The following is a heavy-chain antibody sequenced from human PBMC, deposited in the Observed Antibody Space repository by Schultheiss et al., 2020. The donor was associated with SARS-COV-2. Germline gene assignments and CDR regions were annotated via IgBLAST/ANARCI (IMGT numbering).Heavy chain of an antibody. CDR1: GASISGTTYY. CDR2: IYNSGTA. D-gene: IGHD1-26*01. V-gene: IGHV4-39*01. CDR3: ARGGNYVQDALDI. Sequence: SETLSLTCTVSGASISGTTYYWAWIRQPPGKGLEWIGSIYNSGTAYYNPSLRIRVTISVDTAKNQFSLKMYSVTAADTALYYCARGGNYVQDALDIWGQGAMVTVSS. J-gene: IGHJ3*02.